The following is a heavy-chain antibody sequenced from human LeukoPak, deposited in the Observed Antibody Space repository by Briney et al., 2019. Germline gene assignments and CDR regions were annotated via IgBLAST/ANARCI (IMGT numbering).Heavy chain of an antibody. J-gene: IGHJ6*02. CDR1: GFTFSSYG. D-gene: IGHD2-2*01. Sequence: PGGSLRLSCAASGFTFSSYGMHWVRQAPGKGLEWVAVIWYDGSNKYYADSVKGRFTISRDNSKNTLYLQMNSLRAEDTAVYYCASSVPAAKFYYYGMDVWGQGTTVTVSS. CDR2: IWYDGSNK. CDR3: ASSVPAAKFYYYGMDV. V-gene: IGHV3-33*01.